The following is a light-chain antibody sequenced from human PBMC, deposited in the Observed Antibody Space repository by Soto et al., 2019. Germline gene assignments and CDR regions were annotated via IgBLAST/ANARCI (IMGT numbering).Light chain of an antibody. J-gene: IGLJ1*01. CDR2: EVS. Sequence: QSVLTQPASVSGSPGQSITISCTGTSSDVGSYNLVSWYQQHPGKAPKLMIYEVSKRPSGVSNRFSASKSGNTASLVISGLQAEDEADYYCCSYAGDSTYVFGSGTKVTVL. CDR1: SSDVGSYNL. V-gene: IGLV2-23*02. CDR3: CSYAGDSTYV.